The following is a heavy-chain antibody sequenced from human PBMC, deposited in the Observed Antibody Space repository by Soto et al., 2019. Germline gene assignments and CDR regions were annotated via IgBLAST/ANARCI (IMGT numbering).Heavy chain of an antibody. CDR2: VYHTGRT. Sequence: PSETLSLTCTVSGGSFKSGSYSWSWIRQPPGKGLEWIGYVYHTGRTSYNPALKSRGSISMDTSTNQFSLNLDSVTAADTAVYFCARDCAYFDSWGQGTLVTVSS. V-gene: IGHV4-61*01. CDR1: GGSFKSGSYS. J-gene: IGHJ4*02. CDR3: ARDCAYFDS. D-gene: IGHD2-21*01.